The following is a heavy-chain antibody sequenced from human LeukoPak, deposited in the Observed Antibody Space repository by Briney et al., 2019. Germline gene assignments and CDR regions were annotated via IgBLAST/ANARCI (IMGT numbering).Heavy chain of an antibody. J-gene: IGHJ4*02. Sequence: ASVKVSCKASGYTFTSYDLYWVRQAPGKGLEWMGVINPSGGSTTSAQKFQGRVTMTRDTSTSTVYMELRSLRSEDTAVYYCARGPGPADDGGGYCFDYWGQGTLVTVSS. D-gene: IGHD3-22*01. CDR1: GYTFTSYD. V-gene: IGHV1-46*01. CDR2: INPSGGST. CDR3: ARGPGPADDGGGYCFDY.